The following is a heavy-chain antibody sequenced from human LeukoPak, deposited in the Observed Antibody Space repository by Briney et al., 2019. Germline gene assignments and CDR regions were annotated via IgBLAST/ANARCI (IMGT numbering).Heavy chain of an antibody. J-gene: IGHJ4*02. Sequence: QPGRSLRLSCAASGFTFSSYGMHWVRQAPGKGLEWVAVIWYDGSNKYYADSVKGRFTISRDNSKNTLYLQMNSLRAEDTAVYYCARDRGVRGVITGTSDYWGQGTLVTVSS. CDR1: GFTFSSYG. V-gene: IGHV3-33*01. D-gene: IGHD3-10*01. CDR2: IWYDGSNK. CDR3: ARDRGVRGVITGTSDY.